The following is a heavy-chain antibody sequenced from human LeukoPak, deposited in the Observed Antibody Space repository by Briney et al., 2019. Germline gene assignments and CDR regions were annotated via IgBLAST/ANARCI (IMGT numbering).Heavy chain of an antibody. CDR1: SRHYNNSHVH. V-gene: IGHV4-39*01. Sequence: SDPQTLLCSLWSRHYNNSHVHWPRVRKVPDRVLDRLGTVYYNGRPYYHQSVTRRLTISVDTSRNEFSLRLASVTVTDTAVFFCARQRGGGMYSFDFWGQGILVTVSS. CDR3: ARQRGGGMYSFDF. J-gene: IGHJ4*02. CDR2: VYYNGRP. D-gene: IGHD2-15*01.